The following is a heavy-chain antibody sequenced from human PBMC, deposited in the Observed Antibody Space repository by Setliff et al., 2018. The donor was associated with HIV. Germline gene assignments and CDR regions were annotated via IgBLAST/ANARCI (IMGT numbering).Heavy chain of an antibody. CDR2: IYHTEST. CDR1: GGSIRTTNW. CDR3: ARDRNLYTLWSHFYTDHDAFDI. D-gene: IGHD3-3*01. V-gene: IGHV4-4*02. J-gene: IGHJ3*02. Sequence: SETLSLTCAVSGGSIRTTNWWRWVRQPPGKGLEWIGEIYHTESTNNNPSLRSRVTIPVDKSKNHFSLRLKFVTAADTAVYYCARDRNLYTLWSHFYTDHDAFDIWGQGTMVTVSS.